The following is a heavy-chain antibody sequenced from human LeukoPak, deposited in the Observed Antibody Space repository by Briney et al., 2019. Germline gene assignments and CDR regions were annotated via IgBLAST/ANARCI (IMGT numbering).Heavy chain of an antibody. V-gene: IGHV3-23*01. CDR3: AKFAFGMVDFDY. CDR2: ISGSGGST. Sequence: GGSLRLSCAASGFTVSSYAMHWVRQAPGKGLEWVSAISGSGGSTYYADSVKGRFTISRDNSKNTLYLQMNSLRAEDTAVYYCAKFAFGMVDFDYWGQGTLVTVSS. J-gene: IGHJ4*02. D-gene: IGHD3-10*01. CDR1: GFTVSSYA.